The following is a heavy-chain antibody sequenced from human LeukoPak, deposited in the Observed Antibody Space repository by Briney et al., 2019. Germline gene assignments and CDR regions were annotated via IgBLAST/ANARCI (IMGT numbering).Heavy chain of an antibody. D-gene: IGHD3-10*01. J-gene: IGHJ4*02. CDR1: GFTFSNYA. V-gene: IGHV3-23*01. CDR3: VKGFVHPTYYFDY. Sequence: PGWSLRLSCAASGFTFSNYAMMWVRQAPGKRLEWVSSITGSGDGTYYADSVRGRFTISRDNSENTLYLQLNSLRAEDTAVYFCVKGFVHPTYYFDYWGQGTLVTVSS. CDR2: ITGSGDGT.